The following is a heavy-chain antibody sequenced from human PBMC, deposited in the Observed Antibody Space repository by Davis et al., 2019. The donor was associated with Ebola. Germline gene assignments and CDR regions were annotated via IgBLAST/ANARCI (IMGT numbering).Heavy chain of an antibody. V-gene: IGHV1-69*13. D-gene: IGHD3-22*01. CDR3: AREDSRSSL. J-gene: IGHJ4*02. CDR2: ITPIFGSE. Sequence: SVKVSCKASGGTLLTYTINWVRQAPGQGLEWMGGITPIFGSEDYAQKFQGRVTITVDESTRTTYMELNSLRIEDTAVYFCAREDSRSSLWGQGTLVTVSA. CDR1: GGTLLTYT.